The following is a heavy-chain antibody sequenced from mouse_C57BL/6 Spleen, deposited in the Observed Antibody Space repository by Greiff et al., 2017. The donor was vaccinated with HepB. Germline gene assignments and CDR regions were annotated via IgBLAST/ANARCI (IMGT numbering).Heavy chain of an antibody. Sequence: VQLQQSGAELVKPGASVKLSCKASGYTFTSYWMHWVKQRPGQGLEWIGMIHPNSGSTNYNEKFKSKATLTVDKSSSTAYMQLSSLTSEDSAVYYCARGGTTVPWFAYWGQGTLVTVSA. V-gene: IGHV1-64*01. D-gene: IGHD1-1*01. CDR1: GYTFTSYW. CDR2: IHPNSGST. CDR3: ARGGTTVPWFAY. J-gene: IGHJ3*01.